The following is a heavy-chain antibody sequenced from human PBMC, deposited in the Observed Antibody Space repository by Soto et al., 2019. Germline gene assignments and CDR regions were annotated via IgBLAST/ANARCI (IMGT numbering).Heavy chain of an antibody. J-gene: IGHJ6*02. CDR1: GYTFTGCY. CDR3: ARTWGNYDFWEV. Sequence: GASVKVSCKASGYTFTGCYMHWVRQAPGQGLEWMGWINPNSGGTNYAQKFQGRVTMTRDTSISTAYMELSRLRSDDTAVYYCARTWGNYDFWEVWGQGTTVTVSS. CDR2: INPNSGGT. D-gene: IGHD3-3*01. V-gene: IGHV1-2*02.